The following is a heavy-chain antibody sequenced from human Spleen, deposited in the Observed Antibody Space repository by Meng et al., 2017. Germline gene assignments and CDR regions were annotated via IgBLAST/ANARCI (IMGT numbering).Heavy chain of an antibody. J-gene: IGHJ5*02. V-gene: IGHV3-11*01. CDR3: ARDFDH. Sequence: GSLRLSCAASGFTFSDYYMNWIRQAPGKGLEWVSYISSSGRTIFYADSVKGRFTISRDNAKNSLYLQMNSLRAEDTALYYCARDFDHWGQGTLVTVSS. CDR1: GFTFSDYY. CDR2: ISSSGRTI.